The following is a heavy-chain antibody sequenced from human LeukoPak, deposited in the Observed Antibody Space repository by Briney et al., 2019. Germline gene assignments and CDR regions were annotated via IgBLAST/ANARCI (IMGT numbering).Heavy chain of an antibody. V-gene: IGHV3-7*03. D-gene: IGHD6-19*01. CDR1: GFTFSSYA. CDR3: VSQRDHRVAVAGSFDN. Sequence: GGSLRLSCAASGFTFSSYAMSWVRQAPGKGLGWVANIKQDGSEKYYVDSVKGRFTISRDNSKNTLHLQMTSLRVEDTAVYFCVSQRDHRVAVAGSFDNWGQGTLISVSP. J-gene: IGHJ4*02. CDR2: IKQDGSEK.